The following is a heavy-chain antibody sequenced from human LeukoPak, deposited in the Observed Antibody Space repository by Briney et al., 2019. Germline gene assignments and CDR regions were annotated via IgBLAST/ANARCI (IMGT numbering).Heavy chain of an antibody. D-gene: IGHD6-13*01. Sequence: ASVTVSCKASGHPFPSYYMHWVRQAPGQGLEWMGIISPSGGSTNYAQKFQGRITMTRDTSTNTVHMQLSSLRSEDTATYYCARGGRVRTQLDSYFDYWGQGTLVTVSS. CDR3: ARGGRVRTQLDSYFDY. CDR2: ISPSGGST. CDR1: GHPFPSYY. V-gene: IGHV1-46*01. J-gene: IGHJ4*02.